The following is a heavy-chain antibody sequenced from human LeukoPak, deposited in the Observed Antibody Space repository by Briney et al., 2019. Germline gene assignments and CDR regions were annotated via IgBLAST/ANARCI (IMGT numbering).Heavy chain of an antibody. CDR1: GCTFSSYT. D-gene: IGHD2-2*01. CDR3: ARADIVVVPAAIISAEPAAFDI. J-gene: IGHJ3*02. CDR2: IIPILGIA. V-gene: IGHV1-69*02. Sequence: SSVQVSRKASGCTFSSYTISWVGQPPAQGLAWMGRIIPILGIANYAQKIQSRDTITADKSTSTAYMEMSSLRSEDTAVYYCARADIVVVPAAIISAEPAAFDIWGQGTMVTVSS.